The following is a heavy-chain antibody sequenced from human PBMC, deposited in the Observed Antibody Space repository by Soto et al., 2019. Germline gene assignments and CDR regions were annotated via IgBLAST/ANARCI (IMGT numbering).Heavy chain of an antibody. V-gene: IGHV1-18*01. CDR3: ARMVRGSNIDYYHYMDV. Sequence: QVQLVQSGAEVKKPGASVKVSCKASGYTFTSHGISWVRQAPGQGLEWMGWISAYNGDTNYAQKLQGSVTVTTHTSTSTAYMELRSLRSEDTAVYYCARMVRGSNIDYYHYMDVWGKGTTVTVSS. J-gene: IGHJ6*03. D-gene: IGHD3-10*01. CDR1: GYTFTSHG. CDR2: ISAYNGDT.